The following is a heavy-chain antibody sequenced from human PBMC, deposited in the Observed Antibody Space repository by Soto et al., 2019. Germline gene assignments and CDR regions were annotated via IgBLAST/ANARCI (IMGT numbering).Heavy chain of an antibody. D-gene: IGHD6-19*01. CDR2: ISAFNGNT. CDR1: GYSFTNYG. Sequence: QDPLVQSGAEVKKPGASVTVSCKASGYSFTNYGVTWVRQAPEQGLEWMGWISAFNGNTHYAQNLQGRVTMTTDASTSTAYMELRSLRSDDTAVYYCARDRGVAPPVAGNTHYYYYMDVWGKGTTVTVSS. J-gene: IGHJ6*03. CDR3: ARDRGVAPPVAGNTHYYYYMDV. V-gene: IGHV1-18*01.